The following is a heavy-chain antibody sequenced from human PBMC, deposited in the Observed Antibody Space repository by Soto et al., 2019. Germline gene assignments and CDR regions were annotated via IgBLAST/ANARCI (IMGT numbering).Heavy chain of an antibody. Sequence: PXETLSLTCNVAGCSISSSSYYWGWIRQPPGKGLEWIGSIYYSGSTYYNPSLKSRVTISVDTSKNQFSLKLSSVTAADTAVYYCARLAVADYYGMDVWGQGTTVTVSS. CDR3: ARLAVADYYGMDV. CDR1: GCSISSSSYY. CDR2: IYYSGST. J-gene: IGHJ6*02. D-gene: IGHD6-19*01. V-gene: IGHV4-39*01.